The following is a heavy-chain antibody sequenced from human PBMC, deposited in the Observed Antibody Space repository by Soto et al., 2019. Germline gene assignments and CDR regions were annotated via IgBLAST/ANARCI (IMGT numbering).Heavy chain of an antibody. J-gene: IGHJ6*02. Sequence: QVQLVESGGGVVQPGRSLRLSCAASGFTFSSYGMHWVRQAPGKGLEWVAIISYDGSNKYYADSVKGRFTISRDTSKNTLFLQMNSLRAEDTAVYYCAKAGQAMVRFRGSECYGMDVWGQGTTVTVSS. CDR1: GFTFSSYG. D-gene: IGHD5-18*01. V-gene: IGHV3-30*18. CDR3: AKAGQAMVRFRGSECYGMDV. CDR2: ISYDGSNK.